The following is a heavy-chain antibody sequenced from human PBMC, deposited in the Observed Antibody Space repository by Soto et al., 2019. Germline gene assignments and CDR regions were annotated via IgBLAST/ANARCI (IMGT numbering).Heavy chain of an antibody. J-gene: IGHJ4*02. V-gene: IGHV3-23*01. Sequence: EVQLLEAGGGLVQRGGSLRLYCAASGFPFSSYVMSWVRQAPGKGMEWVSGISGGGSNTFYADSVKGRFTISRDNSKNTLLLQMNSLGAEDTAGYYCAKDSNKYSSSLRGRYFDYWGQGIGVTVSS. CDR2: ISGGGSNT. CDR3: AKDSNKYSSSLRGRYFDY. CDR1: GFPFSSYV. D-gene: IGHD4-4*01.